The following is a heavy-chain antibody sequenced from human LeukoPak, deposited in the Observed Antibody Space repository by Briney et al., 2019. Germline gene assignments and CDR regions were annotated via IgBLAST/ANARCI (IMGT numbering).Heavy chain of an antibody. CDR1: GFTFSSYE. D-gene: IGHD4-17*01. CDR2: ISSRGSTI. J-gene: IGHJ4*02. CDR3: ARQRFYGDYAGDY. Sequence: GGSLRLSCAASGFTFSSYEMNWVRQAPGKGLEWVSYISSRGSTIYYADSVKGRFTISRDNAKNSLYLQMNSLRAENTAVYYCARQRFYGDYAGDYWGQGTLVTVSS. V-gene: IGHV3-48*03.